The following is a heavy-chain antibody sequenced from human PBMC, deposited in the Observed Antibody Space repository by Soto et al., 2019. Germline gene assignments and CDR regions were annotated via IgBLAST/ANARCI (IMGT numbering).Heavy chain of an antibody. Sequence: GGSLRLSCAASGFTFSGSAMHWVRQASGKGLEWVGRIRSKANSYAPASAASVKGRFTISRDDSKNTAYLQMNSLKTEDTAVYYCTKPLGLDAFDIWGQGTMVTVSS. CDR1: GFTFSGSA. J-gene: IGHJ3*02. CDR2: IRSKANSYAP. CDR3: TKPLGLDAFDI. V-gene: IGHV3-73*01. D-gene: IGHD1-7*01.